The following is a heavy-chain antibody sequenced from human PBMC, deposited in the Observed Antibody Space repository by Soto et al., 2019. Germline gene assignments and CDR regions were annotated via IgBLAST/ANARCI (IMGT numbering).Heavy chain of an antibody. Sequence: PSETLSLTCTVSGGSISSGDYYWSWIRQPPGKGLEWIGYIYYSGSTYYNPSLKSRVTISVDTSKNQFSLKLSSVTAADTAVYYCARAALGTFGGVIVGVYFDYWGQGTLVTVSS. D-gene: IGHD3-16*02. CDR1: GGSISSGDYY. V-gene: IGHV4-30-4*01. J-gene: IGHJ4*02. CDR2: IYYSGST. CDR3: ARAALGTFGGVIVGVYFDY.